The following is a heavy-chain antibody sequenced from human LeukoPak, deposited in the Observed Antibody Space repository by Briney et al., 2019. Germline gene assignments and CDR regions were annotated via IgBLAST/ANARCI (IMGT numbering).Heavy chain of an antibody. Sequence: LRLSCAASGFTFDDYAMHWVRQAPGKGLEWIGYIYHSGSTYYNPSLKSRVTISVDRSKNQFSLKLSSVTAADTAVYYCARSGGATTYYYYGMDVWGQGTTVTVSS. CDR3: ARSGGATTYYYYGMDV. V-gene: IGHV4-30-2*01. CDR2: IYHSGST. D-gene: IGHD1-26*01. J-gene: IGHJ6*02. CDR1: GFTFDDYA.